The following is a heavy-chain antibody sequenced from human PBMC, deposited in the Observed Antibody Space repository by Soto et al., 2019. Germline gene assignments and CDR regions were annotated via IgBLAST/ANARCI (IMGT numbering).Heavy chain of an antibody. V-gene: IGHV5-10-1*01. CDR2: IDPSDSYT. CDR1: GYSFTSYW. J-gene: IGHJ6*02. CDR3: ARHVEGIVGPSRHYYYGMDV. D-gene: IGHD1-26*01. Sequence: PGESLKISCKGSGYSFTSYWISWVRQMPGKGLEWMGRIDPSDSYTNYSPSFQGHVTISADKSISTAYLQWSSLKASDTAMYYCARHVEGIVGPSRHYYYGMDVWGQGTTVAFSS.